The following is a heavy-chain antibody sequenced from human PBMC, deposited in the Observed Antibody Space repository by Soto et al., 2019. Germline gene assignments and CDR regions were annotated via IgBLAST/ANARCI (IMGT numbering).Heavy chain of an antibody. CDR1: GFTFSSYA. V-gene: IGHV3-30-3*01. CDR2: ISYDGSNK. Sequence: QVQLVESGGGVVQPGRSLRLSCAAPGFTFSSYAMHWVRQAPGKGLEWVAVISYDGSNKYYADSVKGRFTISRDNSKNTLYLQMNSLRAEDTAVYYCAREPTGHGGMDVWGQGTTVTVSS. J-gene: IGHJ6*02. CDR3: AREPTGHGGMDV.